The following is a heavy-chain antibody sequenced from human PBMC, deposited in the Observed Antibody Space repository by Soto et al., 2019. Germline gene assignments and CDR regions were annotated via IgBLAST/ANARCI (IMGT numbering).Heavy chain of an antibody. Sequence: GGSLRLSCAASGFTVSSNYMSWVRQAPGKGLEWVSVIYSGGSTYYADSVKGRFTISRHNSKNTLYLQLDSLRAEDTAVYYCARNIGGKEATGNMCFDDWRQGTPVTVSS. D-gene: IGHD1-1*01. CDR1: GFTVSSNY. CDR2: IYSGGST. J-gene: IGHJ4*02. V-gene: IGHV3-53*01. CDR3: ARNIGGKEATGNMCFDD.